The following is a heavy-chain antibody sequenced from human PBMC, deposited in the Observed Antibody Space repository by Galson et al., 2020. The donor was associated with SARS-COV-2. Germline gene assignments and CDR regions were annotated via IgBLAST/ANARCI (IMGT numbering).Heavy chain of an antibody. D-gene: IGHD3-22*01. CDR1: GGSVSSGSYY. CDR3: VREDYYNSLMV. V-gene: IGHV4-61*02. CDR2: IYSSGSS. Sequence: SETLSLTCTVSGGSVSSGSYYWGWIRQPAGKGLEWIGRIYSSGSSTYNPSLKSRVTISVDTSNNQFSLKLTSVTAADTAVYYCVREDYYNSLMVWCQGTMVTVSS. J-gene: IGHJ3*01.